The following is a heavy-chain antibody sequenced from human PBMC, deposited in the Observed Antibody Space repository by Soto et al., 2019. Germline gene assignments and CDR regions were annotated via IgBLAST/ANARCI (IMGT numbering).Heavy chain of an antibody. V-gene: IGHV4-39*01. CDR1: GASITTDNLY. CDR3: ARPDSSSWAAPFDH. CDR2: SSFTGNT. Sequence: SETLSLTCTVSGASITTDNLYWGWIRQPPGKGLEWIGSSSFTGNTYFNPSLRTRVTIFVDTSKNQFSLKLDSVTAADTAVYYCARPDSSSWAAPFDHWGQGTLVTVSS. D-gene: IGHD6-13*01. J-gene: IGHJ4*02.